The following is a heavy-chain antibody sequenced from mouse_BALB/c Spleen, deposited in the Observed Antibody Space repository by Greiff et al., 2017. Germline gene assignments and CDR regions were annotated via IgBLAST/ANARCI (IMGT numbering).Heavy chain of an antibody. D-gene: IGHD1-2*01. CDR3: ARTTATTVYAMDY. J-gene: IGHJ4*01. Sequence: DVQLVESGGGLVKPGGSLKLSCAASGFTFSSYAMSWVRQSPEKRLEWVAEISSGGSYTYYPDTVTGRFTISRDNAKNTLYLEMSSLRSEDTAMYYCARTTATTVYAMDYWGQGTSVTVSS. V-gene: IGHV5-9-4*01. CDR1: GFTFSSYA. CDR2: ISSGGSYT.